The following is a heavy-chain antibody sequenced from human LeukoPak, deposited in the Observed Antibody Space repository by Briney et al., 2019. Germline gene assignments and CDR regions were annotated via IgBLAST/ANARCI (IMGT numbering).Heavy chain of an antibody. CDR3: AREGSYDGSTMWYFDY. D-gene: IGHD3-16*01. CDR1: GFTVSSNY. CDR2: IYSGGTI. Sequence: GGSLRLSCAASGFTVSSNYMAWVRQAPGKGLEWVSVIYSGGTIYYADSVKGRFTISRDNSKNTSYLQMNSPRAEDTAVYYCAREGSYDGSTMWYFDYWGQGTLVTVSS. J-gene: IGHJ4*02. V-gene: IGHV3-53*01.